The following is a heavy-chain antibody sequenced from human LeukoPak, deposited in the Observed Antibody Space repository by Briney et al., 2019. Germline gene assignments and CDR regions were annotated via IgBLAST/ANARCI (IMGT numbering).Heavy chain of an antibody. CDR1: GYSFTSYW. D-gene: IGHD3-10*01. V-gene: IGHV5-51*01. CDR2: IYPGDSDT. Sequence: GESLKISCKGSGYSFTSYWIGWVRQMPGKGLEWMGIIYPGDSDTRYSPSFQGQVTISADKSISTAYLQWSSLKASDTAMYYRARLKRTYYYGSGSFRTFDYWGQGTLVTVSS. J-gene: IGHJ4*02. CDR3: ARLKRTYYYGSGSFRTFDY.